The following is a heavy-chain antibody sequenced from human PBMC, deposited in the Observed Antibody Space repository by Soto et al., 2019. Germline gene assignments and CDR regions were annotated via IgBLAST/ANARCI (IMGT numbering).Heavy chain of an antibody. J-gene: IGHJ5*02. CDR1: GGSISSSSYY. D-gene: IGHD2-15*01. CDR2: IYYSGST. V-gene: IGHV4-39*01. CDR3: ASLTFYCSGGSCYYNWFDP. Sequence: PSETLSLTCTVSGGSISSSSYYWGWIRQPPGKGLEWIGSIYYSGSTYYNPSLKSRVTISVDTSKNQFSLKLSSVTAADTAVYYCASLTFYCSGGSCYYNWFDPWGQGTLVTVSS.